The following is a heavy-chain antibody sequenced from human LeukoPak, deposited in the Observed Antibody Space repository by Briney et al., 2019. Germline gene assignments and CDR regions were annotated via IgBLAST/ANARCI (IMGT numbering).Heavy chain of an antibody. D-gene: IGHD3-3*02. V-gene: IGHV3-30*04. CDR2: ISYDGSNK. CDR1: GFTFSSYA. J-gene: IGHJ4*02. CDR3: AREKLHFYGSRPYYFDY. Sequence: GGSLRLSCAASGFTFSSYAMHWVRQAPGKGLERVAVISYDGSNKYYADSVKGRFTISRDNSKNTLYLQMNSLRAEDTAVYYCAREKLHFYGSRPYYFDYWGQGTLVTVSS.